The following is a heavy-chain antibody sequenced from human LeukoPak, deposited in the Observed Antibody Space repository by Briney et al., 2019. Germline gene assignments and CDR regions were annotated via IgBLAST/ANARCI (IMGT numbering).Heavy chain of an antibody. CDR1: GFTFSSYA. Sequence: GGSLRLSCAASGFTFSSYAMHWVRQAPGKGLEWVAVISYDGSNKYYADSVKGRFTISRDNAKNSLYLQMNSLRAEDTAVYYCARDPWGDHNYFDYWGQGTLVTVSS. CDR2: ISYDGSNK. V-gene: IGHV3-30*04. D-gene: IGHD3-16*01. J-gene: IGHJ4*02. CDR3: ARDPWGDHNYFDY.